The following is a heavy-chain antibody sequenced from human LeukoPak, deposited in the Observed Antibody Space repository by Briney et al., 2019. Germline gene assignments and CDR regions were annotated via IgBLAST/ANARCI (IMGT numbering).Heavy chain of an antibody. D-gene: IGHD6-13*01. Sequence: ASVKVSCKASGYTFTSSYDINWVRQAPGQGLEWMGWMNPYSGITGYTQKFQGRVTMTRDTSISTTYMELSSLTSEDTAVYFCARENVNRGSSWGYDYFGMDVWGQGTAVTVSS. J-gene: IGHJ6*02. CDR2: MNPYSGIT. CDR1: GYTFTSSYD. CDR3: ARENVNRGSSWGYDYFGMDV. V-gene: IGHV1-8*01.